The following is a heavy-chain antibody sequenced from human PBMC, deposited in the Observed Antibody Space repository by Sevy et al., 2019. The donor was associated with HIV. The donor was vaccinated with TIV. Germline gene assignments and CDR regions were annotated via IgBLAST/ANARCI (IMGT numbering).Heavy chain of an antibody. V-gene: IGHV4-4*02. CDR3: ARLSVQQARPYFFDY. CDR1: GDSISSNNW. CDR2: IYHSGST. D-gene: IGHD1-1*01. J-gene: IGHJ4*02. Sequence: SETLSLTCSVSGDSISSNNWWSWVRQPPGKGLEWIGEIYHSGSTNKNPSLRSRVTISADKSKNQFSLNLSSVTAADTAVYYCARLSVQQARPYFFDYWGQGSLVTVSS.